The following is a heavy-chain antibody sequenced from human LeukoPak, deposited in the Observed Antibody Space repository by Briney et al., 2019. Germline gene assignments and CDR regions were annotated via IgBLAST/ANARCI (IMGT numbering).Heavy chain of an antibody. D-gene: IGHD3-16*01. CDR2: IYYSGTT. V-gene: IGHV4-59*01. CDR3: ARFNPPYDYVWADAFDI. CDR1: GGSISSYY. J-gene: IGHJ3*02. Sequence: SETLSLTCTVSGGSISSYYWSWIRQPPGKGLEWIGYIYYSGTTSYNPSLKSRVTISVDTSKNQFSLKLSSVTAADTAVYYCARFNPPYDYVWADAFDIWGQGTMVTVSS.